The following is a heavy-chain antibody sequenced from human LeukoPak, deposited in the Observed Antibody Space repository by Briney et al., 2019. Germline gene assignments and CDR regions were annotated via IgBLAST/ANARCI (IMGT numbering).Heavy chain of an antibody. J-gene: IGHJ4*02. CDR3: AREGSSSPDFDY. V-gene: IGHV3-21*01. Sequence: GGSLRLSCAASGFTFSSYSMNWVPQAPGKGLEWVSSISSSSSYIYYADSVKGRFTISRDNAKNSLYLQMNSLRAEDTAVYYCAREGSSSPDFDYWGQGTLVTVSS. D-gene: IGHD6-13*01. CDR2: ISSSSSYI. CDR1: GFTFSSYS.